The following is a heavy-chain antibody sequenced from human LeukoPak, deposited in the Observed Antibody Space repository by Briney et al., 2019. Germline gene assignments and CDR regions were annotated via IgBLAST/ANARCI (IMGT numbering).Heavy chain of an antibody. CDR3: ARDPHCSSTNCPFDL. CDR2: IWRSDHT. CDR1: GGSISSSDW. J-gene: IGHJ4*02. V-gene: IGHV4/OR15-8*02. Sequence: SETLSLTCAVSGGSISSSDWWSWVRQPPGRGLEWVGYIWRSDHTNYNPSLKSRVTMSLDKSKNHFSLKLSSVTAADTAVYYCARDPHCSSTNCPFDLWGQGTLVIVSS. D-gene: IGHD2-2*01.